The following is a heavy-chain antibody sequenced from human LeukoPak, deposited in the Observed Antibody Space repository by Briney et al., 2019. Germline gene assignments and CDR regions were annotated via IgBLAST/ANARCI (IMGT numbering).Heavy chain of an antibody. CDR1: GFTFSSYA. V-gene: IGHV3-23*01. CDR2: ISGSGGST. J-gene: IGHJ5*02. D-gene: IGHD1-1*01. CDR3: AKDQNWNRGYWFDP. Sequence: PGGSLRLSCAASGFTFSSYAMSWVRQAPGKGLEWVLAISGSGGSTYYADSVKGRFTISRDNSKNTLYLQMNSLRAEDTAVYYCAKDQNWNRGYWFDPWGQGTLVTVSS.